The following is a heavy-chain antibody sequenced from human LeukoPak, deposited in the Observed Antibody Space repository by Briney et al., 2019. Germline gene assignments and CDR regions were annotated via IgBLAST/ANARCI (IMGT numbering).Heavy chain of an antibody. J-gene: IGHJ4*02. D-gene: IGHD2-8*01. Sequence: GGSLRLSCAASGFTFSSYAMSWVRQAPGKGLEWVSAISGSGGSTYYADPVKGRFTISRDNSKNTLYLQMNSLRAEDTAVYYCAKAYCTNGVCPYYFDYWGQGTLVTVSS. CDR1: GFTFSSYA. V-gene: IGHV3-23*01. CDR2: ISGSGGST. CDR3: AKAYCTNGVCPYYFDY.